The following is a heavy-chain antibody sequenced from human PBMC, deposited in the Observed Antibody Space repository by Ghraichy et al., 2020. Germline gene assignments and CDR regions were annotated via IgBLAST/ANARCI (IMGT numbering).Heavy chain of an antibody. CDR3: ARQSGSTWYPIIDS. D-gene: IGHD6-13*01. V-gene: IGHV3-48*03. CDR1: GFTFSSYE. J-gene: IGHJ4*02. CDR2: IRSSGDTI. Sequence: GGSLRLSCAASGFTFSSYEMNWVRQAPGKGLEWVSYIRSSGDTIYYADSVKGRFTISRDNAKNSLSLQMNSLRVEDTAVYYCARQSGSTWYPIIDSWGQGTLVTVSS.